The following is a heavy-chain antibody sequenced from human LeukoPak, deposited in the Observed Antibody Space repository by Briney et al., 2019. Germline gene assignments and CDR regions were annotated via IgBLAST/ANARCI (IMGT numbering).Heavy chain of an antibody. CDR1: RFSFSAYP. CDR3: AKSLLTTASGTGRAFDI. D-gene: IGHD1-26*01. CDR2: ISASGGVT. V-gene: IGHV3-23*01. J-gene: IGHJ3*02. Sequence: GGSLRLSCAASRFSFSAYPMGWVRRAPGKGLEWVSGISASGGVTFHADPVKGRFTISRDNSKNTLYLQMNSLRAEDTAEYYCAKSLLTTASGTGRAFDIWGQGTMDTVSS.